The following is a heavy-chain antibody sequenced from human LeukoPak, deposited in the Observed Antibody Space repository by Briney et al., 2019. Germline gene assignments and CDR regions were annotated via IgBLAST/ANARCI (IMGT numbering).Heavy chain of an antibody. CDR2: INPNSGGT. CDR1: GYTFTGYY. D-gene: IGHD6-19*01. Sequence: ASVKVSCKASGYTFTGYYMHWVRQAPGQGLEWMGWINPNSGGTNYAQKFQGRVTMTRDTSISTAYMELSRLRSDDTAVYYCARDQSGIAVAGEAFDIWGQGTMVTVSS. CDR3: ARDQSGIAVAGEAFDI. J-gene: IGHJ3*02. V-gene: IGHV1-2*02.